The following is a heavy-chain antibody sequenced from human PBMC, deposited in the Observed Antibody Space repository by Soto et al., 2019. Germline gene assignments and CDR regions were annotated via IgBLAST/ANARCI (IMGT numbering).Heavy chain of an antibody. CDR3: ARAGAVGPYYFDY. Sequence: QVQLVESGGGVVQPGRSLRLSCAASGFTFSSYGMHWVRQAPGKGLEWVAVIWYAGSNKYYADSVKGRFTISRDNSKNTLYLQMNSLRAEDTVVYYWARAGAVGPYYFDYWGQGTLVSVSS. D-gene: IGHD7-27*01. V-gene: IGHV3-33*01. CDR2: IWYAGSNK. CDR1: GFTFSSYG. J-gene: IGHJ4*02.